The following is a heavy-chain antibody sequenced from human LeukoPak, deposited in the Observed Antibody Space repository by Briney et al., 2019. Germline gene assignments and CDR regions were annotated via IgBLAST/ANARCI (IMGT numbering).Heavy chain of an antibody. J-gene: IGHJ4*01. CDR3: AREGFYFFDF. CDR2: IKQDGSEK. V-gene: IGHV3-7*01. CDR1: GFTFTNNF. Sequence: PGGSLRLSCAASGFTFTNNFMGWVRQVPGKGLEWVANIKQDGSEKTYADSVRGRFTIFRDNAKDSVYLQMNSLRAEDSAIYYCAREGFYFFDFWGQGTLVTVSS.